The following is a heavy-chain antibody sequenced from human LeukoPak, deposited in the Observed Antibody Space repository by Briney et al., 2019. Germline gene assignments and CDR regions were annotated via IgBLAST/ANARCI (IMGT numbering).Heavy chain of an antibody. CDR2: IYYSGST. D-gene: IGHD3-22*01. V-gene: IGHV4-59*01. CDR3: ARRANSGFDAFDI. Sequence: SETLSLTCTVSGGSISSYYWSWIRQPPGKGLEWIGYIYYSGSTNYNPSLKSRVTISVDTSKNQFSLKLSSVTAADAAVYYCARRANSGFDAFDIWGQGTMVTVSS. J-gene: IGHJ3*02. CDR1: GGSISSYY.